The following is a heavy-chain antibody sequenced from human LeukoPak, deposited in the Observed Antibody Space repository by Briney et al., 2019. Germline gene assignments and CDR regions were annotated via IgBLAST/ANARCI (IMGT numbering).Heavy chain of an antibody. J-gene: IGHJ6*03. CDR3: ARVREYQLLTYYYYYMDV. CDR1: GFTFSDYY. V-gene: IGHV3-11*04. CDR2: ISSSGSTI. D-gene: IGHD2-2*01. Sequence: GGSLRLSCAASGFTFSDYYMSWIRQAPGKGLEWVSYISSSGSTIYYADSVKGRFTISRDNAKNSLYLQMNSLRAEDTAVYYCARVREYQLLTYYYYYMDVWGKGTTVTVSS.